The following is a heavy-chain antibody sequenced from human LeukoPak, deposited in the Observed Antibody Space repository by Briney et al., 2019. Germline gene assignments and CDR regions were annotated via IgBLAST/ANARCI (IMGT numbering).Heavy chain of an antibody. D-gene: IGHD3-10*01. CDR3: ARPKLLWFEEIDY. Sequence: GESLKISCKGSGYSFTSYWIGWVRQMPGKGLEWMGIIYPGDSDTRYSPSFQGQATISADKSISTAYLQWSSLKASDTAMYYCARPKLLWFEEIDYWGQGTLVTVSS. CDR2: IYPGDSDT. CDR1: GYSFTSYW. V-gene: IGHV5-51*01. J-gene: IGHJ4*02.